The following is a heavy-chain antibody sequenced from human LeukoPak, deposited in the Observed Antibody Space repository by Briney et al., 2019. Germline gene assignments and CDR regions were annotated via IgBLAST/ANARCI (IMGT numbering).Heavy chain of an antibody. CDR2: ISSSGSTI. J-gene: IGHJ4*02. CDR3: ASGLLDSSGYFLNY. D-gene: IGHD3-22*01. V-gene: IGHV3-11*01. Sequence: GGSLRLSCAASGFTFSDYYMSWIRQAPGKGLEWVSYISSSGSTIYYADSVKGQFTISRDNAKNSLYLQMNSLRAEDTAVYYCASGLLDSSGYFLNYWGQGTLVTVSS. CDR1: GFTFSDYY.